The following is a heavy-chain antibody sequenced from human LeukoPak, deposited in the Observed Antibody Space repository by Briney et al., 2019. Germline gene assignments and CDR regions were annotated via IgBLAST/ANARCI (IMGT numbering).Heavy chain of an antibody. CDR3: ARVGYCSSTSCQWGSLYYYGMDV. CDR2: ISAYNGNT. CDR1: GYTFTSYG. Sequence: ASVKVSCKASGYTFTSYGISWVRQAPGQGLEWVGWISAYNGNTNYAQKLQGRVTMTTDTSTSTAYMELRSLRSDDTAVYYCARVGYCSSTSCQWGSLYYYGMDVWGQGTTVTVSS. D-gene: IGHD2-2*03. V-gene: IGHV1-18*01. J-gene: IGHJ6*02.